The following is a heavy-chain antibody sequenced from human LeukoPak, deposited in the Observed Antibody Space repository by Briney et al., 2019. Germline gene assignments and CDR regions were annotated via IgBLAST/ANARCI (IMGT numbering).Heavy chain of an antibody. V-gene: IGHV3-53*05. CDR3: ARDHVGLWLLN. Sequence: GGSLRLSCAASGFTFSSNYMSWVRQAPGKGLEGVSVIYSGGSTYYSDSVRGRFTISRDNSKNTLYLQMNSLRAEDTAVYYCARDHVGLWLLNWGQGTLVTVSS. J-gene: IGHJ4*02. D-gene: IGHD5-18*01. CDR2: IYSGGST. CDR1: GFTFSSNY.